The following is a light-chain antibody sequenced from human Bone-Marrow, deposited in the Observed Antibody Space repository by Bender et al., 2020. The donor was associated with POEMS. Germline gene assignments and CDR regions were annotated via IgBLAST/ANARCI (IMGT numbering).Light chain of an antibody. Sequence: QSVLTQPPSASGTPGQRVTISCSGGSSNIGAHAVNWYQHLPGAAPKLLIYSSHRRPSVVPDRFSGSRSGTSASLAISGLQSEDGADYYCAVWDDSLNGWVFGGGTKLTVL. CDR1: SSNIGAHA. V-gene: IGLV1-44*01. CDR3: AVWDDSLNGWV. J-gene: IGLJ3*02. CDR2: SSH.